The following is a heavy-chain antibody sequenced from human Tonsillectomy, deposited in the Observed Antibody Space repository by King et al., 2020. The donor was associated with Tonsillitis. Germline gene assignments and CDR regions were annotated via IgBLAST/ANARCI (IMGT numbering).Heavy chain of an antibody. Sequence: VQLVESGGGLVQPGGSLRLSCTASGFTFSTHYMTWVRQAPGRGPEWVANIKEDGTEKNYLDSVKGRFTISRDNAKNSVFLQMNSLRGDDTAVYYCTHQSSALFNFWGQGTLVTVSS. CDR3: THQSSALFNF. CDR1: GFTFSTHY. J-gene: IGHJ4*02. V-gene: IGHV3-7*03. CDR2: IKEDGTEK. D-gene: IGHD6-6*01.